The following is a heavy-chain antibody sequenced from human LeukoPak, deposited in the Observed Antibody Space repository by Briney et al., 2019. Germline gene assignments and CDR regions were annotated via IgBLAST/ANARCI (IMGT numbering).Heavy chain of an antibody. CDR2: ISSSSSTI. CDR3: VRDLGGRSGH. Sequence: GGSLRLSCAASGFTFDDYAMHWVRQAPGKGLEWVSYISSSSSTIYYADSVKGRFTISRDNAKNTLYLQMNSLRTEDTAVYYCVRDLGGRSGHWGQGTLVTVSS. V-gene: IGHV3-48*01. CDR1: GFTFDDYA. J-gene: IGHJ4*02. D-gene: IGHD1-26*01.